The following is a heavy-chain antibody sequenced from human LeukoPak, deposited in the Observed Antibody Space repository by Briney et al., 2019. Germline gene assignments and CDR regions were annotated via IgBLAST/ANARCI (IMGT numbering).Heavy chain of an antibody. CDR1: GFTFRNYG. Sequence: GGSLRLSCAASGFTFRNYGMHWLRQAPGQGLQWVAFIRYHGNDKYYADSVKGRFTVSRDNSESTLYLQMNSLRTEDTAVYYCAKDLVATGRYFDYWGQGTPVTVSS. J-gene: IGHJ4*02. CDR3: AKDLVATGRYFDY. D-gene: IGHD5-12*01. V-gene: IGHV3-30*02. CDR2: IRYHGNDK.